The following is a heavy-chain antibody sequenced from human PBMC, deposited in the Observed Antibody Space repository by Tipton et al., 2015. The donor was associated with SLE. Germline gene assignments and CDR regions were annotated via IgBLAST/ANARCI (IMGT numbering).Heavy chain of an antibody. CDR1: GDSVGTNY. CDR2: LYGSGSPT. D-gene: IGHD4-17*01. V-gene: IGHV4-4*07. J-gene: IGHJ4*02. Sequence: TLSLTCTVSGDSVGTNYWNWIRQPAGKGLEWIGRLYGSGSPTHYNPSLEGRVTVSVDTSQNQVSLKLTSVTAADTAVYYCARIRPGHGDPFDIWGQGTLVTVSS. CDR3: ARIRPGHGDPFDI.